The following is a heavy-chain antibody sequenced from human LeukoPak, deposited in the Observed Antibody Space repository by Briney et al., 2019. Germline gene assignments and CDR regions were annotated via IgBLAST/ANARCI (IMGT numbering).Heavy chain of an antibody. CDR2: IYYSGST. Sequence: SETLSLTCTVSGVSISSYYWSWIRQPPGKGLEWIGYIYYSGSTNYNPSLKSRVTISVDTSKNQFSLKLSSVTAADTAVYYCARIGSVVVVPASGDAFDIWGQGTMVTVSS. V-gene: IGHV4-59*01. CDR3: ARIGSVVVVPASGDAFDI. J-gene: IGHJ3*02. D-gene: IGHD2-2*01. CDR1: GVSISSYY.